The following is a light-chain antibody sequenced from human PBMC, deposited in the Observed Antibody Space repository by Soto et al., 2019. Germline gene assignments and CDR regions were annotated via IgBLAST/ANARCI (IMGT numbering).Light chain of an antibody. CDR1: QSVGTN. CDR2: ATS. J-gene: IGKJ3*01. CDR3: QQYNKWPPDYT. Sequence: IVMTQSPATLSVSPGEKATLSCRASQSVGTNLAWYPQKPGQPPRLLIYATSTRVTGVPVRFSGSGSGTDFTLTISSLQSEDFAVYYCQQYNKWPPDYTFGPGTKVDIK. V-gene: IGKV3D-15*01.